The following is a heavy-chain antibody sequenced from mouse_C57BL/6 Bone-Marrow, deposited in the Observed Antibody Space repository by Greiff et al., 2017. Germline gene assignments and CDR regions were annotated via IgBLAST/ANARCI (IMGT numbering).Heavy chain of an antibody. V-gene: IGHV1-64*01. Sequence: QVQLQQPGAELVKPGASVKLSCKASGYTFTSYWMHWVKQRPGQGLEWIGMIHTNSGSTNNNEKLKSKATLTVDKSYSTAYMQLSSLTSEDSAVYCCARNYGSSGAMDYWGQGTSVTVSS. CDR1: GYTFTSYW. CDR2: IHTNSGST. J-gene: IGHJ4*01. D-gene: IGHD1-1*01. CDR3: ARNYGSSGAMDY.